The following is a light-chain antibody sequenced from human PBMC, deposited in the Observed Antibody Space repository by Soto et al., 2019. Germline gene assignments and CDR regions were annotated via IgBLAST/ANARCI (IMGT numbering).Light chain of an antibody. J-gene: IGLJ2*01. CDR3: AAWDYSLDGRAV. CDR1: PPTSEAIL. Sequence: QSVLTQHPQRLGPPGRGSPSLVLEPPPTSEAILLAGTSTSQERPPKLLIYSDNVRPSGVPDRFSGSKSGTSASLAISGLQSEDEADYYCAAWDYSLDGRAVFGGGTKLTVL. V-gene: IGLV1-44*01. CDR2: SDN.